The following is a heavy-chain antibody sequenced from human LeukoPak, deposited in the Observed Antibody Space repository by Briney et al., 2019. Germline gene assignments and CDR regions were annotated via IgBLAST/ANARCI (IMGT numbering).Heavy chain of an antibody. J-gene: IGHJ6*02. V-gene: IGHV3-23*01. CDR3: AKRLKRNYYYHYAMDV. D-gene: IGHD3-22*01. Sequence: GGSLRLSCAASGFTFKTHAMSWVRQAPGKGLEWVSRVDDSGVIRSYADSVKGRFTISRDNSKMTLTLQMNSLRAEDTAVYYCAKRLKRNYYYHYAMDVWGQGTTVTVSS. CDR1: GFTFKTHA. CDR2: VDDSGVIR.